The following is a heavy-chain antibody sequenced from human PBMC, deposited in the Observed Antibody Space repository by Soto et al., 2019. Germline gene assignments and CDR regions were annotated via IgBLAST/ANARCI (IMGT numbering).Heavy chain of an antibody. CDR2: IWYDGSNK. Sequence: QVQLVESGGGVVQPGRSLRLSCAASGFTFSSYGMHWVRQAPGKGLEWVAVIWYDGSNKYYADSVKGRFTISRDNSKNTLYLQMNSLRAEDTAVYYCARDGCSGSSCYSVGYWGQGTLVTVSS. CDR1: GFTFSSYG. D-gene: IGHD2-15*01. J-gene: IGHJ4*02. CDR3: ARDGCSGSSCYSVGY. V-gene: IGHV3-33*01.